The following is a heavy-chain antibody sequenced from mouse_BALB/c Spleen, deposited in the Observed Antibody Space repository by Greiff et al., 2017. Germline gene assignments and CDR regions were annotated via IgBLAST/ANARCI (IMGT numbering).Heavy chain of an antibody. CDR2: INPSNGRT. CDR3: ARYYDYGRGGYYYAMDY. J-gene: IGHJ4*01. V-gene: IGHV1S81*02. CDR1: GYTFTSYW. D-gene: IGHD2-4*01. Sequence: QVQLQQPGAELVKPGASVKLSCKASGYTFTSYWMHWVKQRPGQGLEWIGEINPSNGRTNYNEKFKSKATLTVDKSSSTAYMQLSSLTSEDSAVYYCARYYDYGRGGYYYAMDYWGQGTSVTVSS.